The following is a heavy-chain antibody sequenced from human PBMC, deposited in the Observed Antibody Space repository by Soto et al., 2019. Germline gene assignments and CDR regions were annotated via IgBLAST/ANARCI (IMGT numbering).Heavy chain of an antibody. V-gene: IGHV5-51*01. CDR1: GYSFTSYW. J-gene: IGHJ6*02. CDR3: ARQPTSITMVRGVIINYYYYGMDV. D-gene: IGHD3-10*01. Sequence: PGESLKISCKGSGYSFTSYWIGWVRQMPGKGLEWMGIIYPGDSETRYSPSFQGQVTMSADKSISTAYLQWSSLEASDTAMYYCARQPTSITMVRGVIINYYYYGMDVWGQGTTVTVSS. CDR2: IYPGDSET.